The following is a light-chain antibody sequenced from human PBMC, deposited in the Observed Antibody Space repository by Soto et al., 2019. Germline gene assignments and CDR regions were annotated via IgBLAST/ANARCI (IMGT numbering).Light chain of an antibody. V-gene: IGLV1-44*01. Sequence: QSALTQPPSTSGTPGQRVTISCSGSSSNIGRYTVNWYQQLPGTAPKLLIYNNDQRPSGVPDRFSGSKSGTSASLAISGLLSEDEADYYCSAWDDGLNGPLFGGGTKLTVL. CDR3: SAWDDGLNGPL. J-gene: IGLJ3*02. CDR2: NND. CDR1: SSNIGRYT.